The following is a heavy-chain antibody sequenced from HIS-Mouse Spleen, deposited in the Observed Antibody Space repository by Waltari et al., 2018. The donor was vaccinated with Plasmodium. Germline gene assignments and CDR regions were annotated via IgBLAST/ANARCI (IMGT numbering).Heavy chain of an antibody. CDR3: AKEVLGYYDFWSRPDY. CDR2: ISYDGSNK. Sequence: QVQLVESGGGVVQPGRSLRLSCAASGFTFSSYGMHWVRQAPGKGLEWVAVISYDGSNKYYADSVKVRFTISRDNSKNTLYLQMNSLRAEDTAVYYCAKEVLGYYDFWSRPDYWGQGTLVTVSS. J-gene: IGHJ4*02. CDR1: GFTFSSYG. D-gene: IGHD3-3*01. V-gene: IGHV3-30*18.